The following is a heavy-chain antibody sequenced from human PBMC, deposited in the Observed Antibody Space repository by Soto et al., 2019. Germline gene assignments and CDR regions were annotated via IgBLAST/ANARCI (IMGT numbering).Heavy chain of an antibody. CDR2: ISSSSSTI. CDR1: GFTFSSYS. D-gene: IGHD6-13*01. Sequence: GGSLRLSCAASGFTFSSYSMNWVRQAPGKGLEWVSYISSSSSTIYYADSVKGRFTISRDNAKNSLYLQMNSLRDEDTAVYYCARDSGYSSSWYLDYFDYWGQGTLVTVSS. CDR3: ARDSGYSSSWYLDYFDY. V-gene: IGHV3-48*02. J-gene: IGHJ4*02.